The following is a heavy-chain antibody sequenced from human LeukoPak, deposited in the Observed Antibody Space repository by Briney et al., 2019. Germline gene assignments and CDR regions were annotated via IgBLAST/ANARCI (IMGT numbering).Heavy chain of an antibody. V-gene: IGHV4-61*02. CDR1: GGSISSGSYY. D-gene: IGHD7-27*01. Sequence: SETLSLTCTVSGGSISSGSYYWSWIRQPAGKGLEWIGRIYTSGSTNYNPSLKSRVTISVDTSKNQFSLKLSSVTAADAAVYYCARVVPWGYYFDYWGQGTLVTVSS. CDR3: ARVVPWGYYFDY. J-gene: IGHJ4*02. CDR2: IYTSGST.